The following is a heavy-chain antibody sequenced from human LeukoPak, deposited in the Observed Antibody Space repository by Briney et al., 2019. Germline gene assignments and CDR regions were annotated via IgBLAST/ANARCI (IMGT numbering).Heavy chain of an antibody. Sequence: ASVKVSCKASGYTFTGYYMHWLRQAPGQGLEWMGWISPNSGGTNYAQKFQGRVTMTRDTSISTAYMELSRLRSDDTAVYYCARVSRAYCSSTSCYMFDYYYGMDVWGQGTTVTVSS. CDR2: ISPNSGGT. J-gene: IGHJ6*02. CDR3: ARVSRAYCSSTSCYMFDYYYGMDV. CDR1: GYTFTGYY. D-gene: IGHD2-2*02. V-gene: IGHV1-2*02.